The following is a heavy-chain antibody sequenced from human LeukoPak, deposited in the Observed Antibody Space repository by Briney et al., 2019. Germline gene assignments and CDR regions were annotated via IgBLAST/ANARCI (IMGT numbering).Heavy chain of an antibody. CDR1: GYTFTSYG. CDR2: ISAYNGNT. J-gene: IGHJ4*02. Sequence: ASVKVSCKASGYTFTSYGISWVRQAPGQGLEWMGWISAYNGNTNYAQKLQGRVTMTTDTSTSTAYMELRSLRSDDTAVYYCARDRDRGYCSSTSCYGFGVYWGQGTLVTVSS. D-gene: IGHD2-2*01. CDR3: ARDRDRGYCSSTSCYGFGVY. V-gene: IGHV1-18*01.